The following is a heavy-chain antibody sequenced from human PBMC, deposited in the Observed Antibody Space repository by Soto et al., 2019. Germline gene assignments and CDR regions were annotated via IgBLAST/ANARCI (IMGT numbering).Heavy chain of an antibody. CDR2: ISGSGGST. V-gene: IGHV3-23*01. CDR1: GFTFSSYA. D-gene: IGHD3-3*01. CDR3: AKAAKIFGVVIIPSGRYYYMDV. J-gene: IGHJ6*03. Sequence: GGSLRLSCAASGFTFSSYAMSWVRQAPGKGLEWVSAISGSGGSTYYADSVKGRFTISRDNSKNTLYLQMNSLRAEDTAVYYCAKAAKIFGVVIIPSGRYYYMDVWGKGTTVTVSS.